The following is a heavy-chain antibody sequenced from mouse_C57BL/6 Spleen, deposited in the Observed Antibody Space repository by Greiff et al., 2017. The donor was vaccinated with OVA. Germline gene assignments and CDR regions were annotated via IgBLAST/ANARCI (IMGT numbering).Heavy chain of an antibody. D-gene: IGHD1-1*01. CDR3: ARIGVIRAMDY. CDR2: INPNNGGT. J-gene: IGHJ4*01. CDR1: GYTFPDYY. Sequence: EVKLQQSGPELVKPGASVKISCKASGYTFPDYYMTWVKQSHGKSLEWIGDINPNNGGTSYNQKFKGKATLTVDKSSSTAYMELRSLTSEDSAVYYCARIGVIRAMDYWGQGTSVTVSS. V-gene: IGHV1-26*01.